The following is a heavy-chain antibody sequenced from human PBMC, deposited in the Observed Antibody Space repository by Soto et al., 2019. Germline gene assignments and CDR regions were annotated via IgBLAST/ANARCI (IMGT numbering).Heavy chain of an antibody. D-gene: IGHD2-21*02. V-gene: IGHV3-23*01. CDR3: VSSTVPTEY. CDR1: GIPFTSYG. J-gene: IGHJ4*02. Sequence: PGGSLRLSCTASGIPFTSYGMIWVRQAPQKRLEWVSSISATGDRTNYLDSVRGRFTISRDNSKNTLYLQMNSLTADDTAVYYCVSSTVPTEYWDLGTLVTVSS. CDR2: ISATGDRT.